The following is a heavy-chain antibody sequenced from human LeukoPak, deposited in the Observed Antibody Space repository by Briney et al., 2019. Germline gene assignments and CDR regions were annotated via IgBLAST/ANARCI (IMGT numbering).Heavy chain of an antibody. Sequence: RSSETLSLTCVVYGGSFSGYYWSWIRQPPGKGLEWIGEINHSGSTNYNPSLKSRVTISVDTSKNQFSLKLSSVTAADTAVYYCARGYSSSPGYFQHWGQGTLVTVSS. CDR2: INHSGST. D-gene: IGHD6-6*01. CDR3: ARGYSSSPGYFQH. J-gene: IGHJ1*01. CDR1: GGSFSGYY. V-gene: IGHV4-34*01.